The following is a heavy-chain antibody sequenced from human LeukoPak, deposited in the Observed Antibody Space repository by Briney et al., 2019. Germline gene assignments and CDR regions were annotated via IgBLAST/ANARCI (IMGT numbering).Heavy chain of an antibody. CDR3: LATVGSYLPDF. CDR2: INTDGSST. J-gene: IGHJ4*02. D-gene: IGHD1-26*01. V-gene: IGHV3-74*01. CDR1: GFDVSSYW. Sequence: GGSLRLSCAASGFDVSSYWMHWVRQAPGKGLVWVSRINTDGSSTNYADSVKGRFTISRDNAKNTLYLQMNSLRAEDTAVYYCLATVGSYLPDFWGQGTLVTVSS.